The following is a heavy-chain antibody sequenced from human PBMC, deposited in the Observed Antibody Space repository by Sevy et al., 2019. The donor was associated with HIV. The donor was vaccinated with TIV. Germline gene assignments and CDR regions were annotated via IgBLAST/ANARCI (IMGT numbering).Heavy chain of an antibody. V-gene: IGHV3-7*01. CDR1: GFSFSWYW. D-gene: IGHD2-15*01. CDR2: IKQDGSEK. Sequence: GGSLRLSCAASGFSFSWYWMSWVRQTPEKGLEWVANIKQDGSEKNYVDSVKGRFTISRDNAKNSLYLQMNSLRVEDTALYYCARGSCIGGSCHTGYHGMDVWGQGTTVTVSS. J-gene: IGHJ6*02. CDR3: ARGSCIGGSCHTGYHGMDV.